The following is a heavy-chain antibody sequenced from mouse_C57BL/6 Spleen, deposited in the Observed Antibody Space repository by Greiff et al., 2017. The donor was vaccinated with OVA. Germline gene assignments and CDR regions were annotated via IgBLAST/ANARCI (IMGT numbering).Heavy chain of an antibody. CDR2: IYPGDGDT. CDR3: ARSGTTVNWYFDV. V-gene: IGHV1-82*01. J-gene: IGHJ1*03. Sequence: VKLQESGPELVKPGASVKISCKASGYAFSSSWMNWVKQRPGKGLEWIGRIYPGDGDTNYNGKFKGKATLTADKSSSTAYMQLSSLTSEDSAVYFCARSGTTVNWYFDVWGTGTTVTVSS. CDR1: GYAFSSSW. D-gene: IGHD1-1*01.